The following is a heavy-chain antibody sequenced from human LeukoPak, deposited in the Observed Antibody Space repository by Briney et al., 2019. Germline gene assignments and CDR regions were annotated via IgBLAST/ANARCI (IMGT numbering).Heavy chain of an antibody. V-gene: IGHV1-69*05. CDR2: IIPIIGTA. Sequence: ASVKVSCKASGGTFSSYAISWVRQAPGQGLEWMGRIIPIIGTANYAQKFQGRVTVTTDESTSTAYMELSSLRSEDTAVYYCARGLGYDSSGYYNPWGQGTLVTVSS. CDR3: ARGLGYDSSGYYNP. J-gene: IGHJ5*02. D-gene: IGHD3-22*01. CDR1: GGTFSSYA.